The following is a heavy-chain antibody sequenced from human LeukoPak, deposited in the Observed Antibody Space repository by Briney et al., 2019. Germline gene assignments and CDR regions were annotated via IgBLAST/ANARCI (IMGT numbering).Heavy chain of an antibody. Sequence: SETLSLTCTVSGGSINSGDYYWSWIRQPPGKGLEWIGYIYYSGSTNYNPSLKSRVTISVDTSKNQFSLKLSSVTAADTAVYYCARGGGLPHYYYMDVWGKGTTVTVSS. CDR2: IYYSGST. J-gene: IGHJ6*03. CDR3: ARGGGLPHYYYMDV. D-gene: IGHD3-10*01. CDR1: GGSINSGDYY. V-gene: IGHV4-61*08.